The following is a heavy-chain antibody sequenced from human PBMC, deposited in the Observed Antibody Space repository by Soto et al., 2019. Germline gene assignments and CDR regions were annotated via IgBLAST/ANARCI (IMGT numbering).Heavy chain of an antibody. CDR1: GFSFTTYS. D-gene: IGHD6-6*01. V-gene: IGHV3-48*04. CDR3: AKDLLEYSSPGAFDI. CDR2: ISSSSRII. Sequence: PGGSLRLSCAASGFSFTTYSMNWVRQAPAKGLEWVSYISSSSRIIYYADSVKGRFTISRDNAKNSLYLQMNSLRAEDTALYYCAKDLLEYSSPGAFDIWGQGTMVTVPS. J-gene: IGHJ3*02.